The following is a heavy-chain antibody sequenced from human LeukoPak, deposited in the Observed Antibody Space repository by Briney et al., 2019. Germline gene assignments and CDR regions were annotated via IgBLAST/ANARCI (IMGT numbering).Heavy chain of an antibody. CDR1: GGSISSSPDY. V-gene: IGHV4-39*01. CDR2: SHFIGPT. D-gene: IGHD3-9*01. Sequence: SETLSLACTVRGGSISSSPDYCGWVRQSPGKGLEWIGRSHFIGPTFSSPSLESRVSISVDTSKSQLSLRLKFVTAADKDLYYCARHVDRHRAGYYSRDYWGQGTLVTVSS. J-gene: IGHJ4*02. CDR3: ARHVDRHRAGYYSRDY.